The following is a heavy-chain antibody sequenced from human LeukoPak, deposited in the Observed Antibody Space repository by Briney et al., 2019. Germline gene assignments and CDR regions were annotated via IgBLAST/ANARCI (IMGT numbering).Heavy chain of an antibody. CDR1: GFTFSSYA. CDR3: ARGAQGGGSYYFDY. D-gene: IGHD1-26*01. V-gene: IGHV3-30-3*01. Sequence: GGSLRLSCAASGFTFSSYAMHWVRQAPGKGLEWVAVISYDGSNKYYADSVKGRFTISRDNSKNTLYLQMNSLRAEDTAVYYCARGAQGGGSYYFDYWGQGTLVTVSS. CDR2: ISYDGSNK. J-gene: IGHJ4*02.